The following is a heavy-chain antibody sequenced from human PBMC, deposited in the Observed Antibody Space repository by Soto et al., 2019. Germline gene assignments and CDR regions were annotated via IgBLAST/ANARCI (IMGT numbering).Heavy chain of an antibody. CDR2: IIPIFGTA. J-gene: IGHJ6*02. CDR1: GGTFSSYA. V-gene: IGHV1-69*01. D-gene: IGHD3-10*01. Sequence: GASAKVSCKASGGTFSSYAISWVRQAPGQGLEWMGGIIPIFGTANYAQKFQGRVTITADESTSTAYMELSSLRSEDTAVYYCAEGVLLWFGGGYYYGMDVWGQGTTVTVSS. CDR3: AEGVLLWFGGGYYYGMDV.